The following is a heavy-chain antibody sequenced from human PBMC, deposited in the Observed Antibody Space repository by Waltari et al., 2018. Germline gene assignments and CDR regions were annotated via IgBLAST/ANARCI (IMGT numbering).Heavy chain of an antibody. CDR3: ARGPYCGGDCYFDY. J-gene: IGHJ4*02. Sequence: QVQLQESGPGLVKPSETLSLTCSVVGGSISSYYWSWIRQPAGKGLEWIGRIYTSGTTNYNPALKSRVTMSVDTSNNQFSLKVSSVTAADTAMYYCARGPYCGGDCYFDYWGQGTLVIVSS. D-gene: IGHD2-21*02. CDR1: GGSISSYY. V-gene: IGHV4-4*07. CDR2: IYTSGTT.